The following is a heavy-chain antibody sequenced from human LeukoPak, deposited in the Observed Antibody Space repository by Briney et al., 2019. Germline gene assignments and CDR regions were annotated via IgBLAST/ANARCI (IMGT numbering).Heavy chain of an antibody. D-gene: IGHD3-16*02. CDR3: AREGDSRWGELSP. V-gene: IGHV3-33*01. CDR1: GLSFSTYA. CDR2: IWFDGSEQ. J-gene: IGHJ1*01. Sequence: GGSLRLSCAASGLSFSTYAIHWVRQAPGKGLEWVAVIWFDGSEQYYADSVKGRFIISRDNPKSTSNLQLNSLRAEDTAVYYCAREGDSRWGELSPWGQGTLVTVSS.